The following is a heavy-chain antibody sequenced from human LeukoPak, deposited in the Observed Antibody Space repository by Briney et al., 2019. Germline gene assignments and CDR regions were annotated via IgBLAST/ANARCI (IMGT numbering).Heavy chain of an antibody. CDR3: ARAVPSYCGGDCYPTDY. J-gene: IGHJ4*02. V-gene: IGHV3-30-3*01. CDR2: ISYDGSNK. D-gene: IGHD2-21*02. CDR1: GFTFSSYA. Sequence: GGSLRLSCAASGFTFSSYAMHWVRQAPGKGLEWVAVISYDGSNKYYADSVKGRFTISRDNSKNMLYLQMNSLRAEDTAVYYCARAVPSYCGGDCYPTDYWGQGTLVTVSS.